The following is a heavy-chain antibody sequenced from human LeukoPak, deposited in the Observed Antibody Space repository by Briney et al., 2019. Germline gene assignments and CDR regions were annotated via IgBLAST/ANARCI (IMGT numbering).Heavy chain of an antibody. J-gene: IGHJ4*02. CDR2: ISSSSTYI. CDR3: ARDSDWNDIFDY. D-gene: IGHD1-1*01. Sequence: GGSLRLSCAASGFTFSIYSMNWVRQAPGKGLEWVSSISSSSTYIYYADSVKGRFTISRDNAKNSLYLQMNSLRAEDTAVYYCARDSDWNDIFDYWGQGTLVTVSS. V-gene: IGHV3-21*01. CDR1: GFTFSIYS.